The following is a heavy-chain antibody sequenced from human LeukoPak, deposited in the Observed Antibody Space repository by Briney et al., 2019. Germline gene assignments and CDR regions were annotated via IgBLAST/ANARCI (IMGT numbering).Heavy chain of an antibody. D-gene: IGHD2-15*01. CDR2: ISSSGGST. V-gene: IGHV3-23*01. CDR3: AKATPARAAFES. CDR1: GFTFSMYA. J-gene: IGHJ4*02. Sequence: PGGSVRLSCAASGFTFSMYAMSWVRQAPGKGLEWVSTISSSGGSTYYADSVKGRFTIFRDNSKNPLYLQMNSLRAEDTAVYYCAKATPARAAFESWGQGTLLTVSS.